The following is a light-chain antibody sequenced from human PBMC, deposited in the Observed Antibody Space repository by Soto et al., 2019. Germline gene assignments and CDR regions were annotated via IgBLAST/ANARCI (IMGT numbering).Light chain of an antibody. CDR2: GAS. CDR3: QQYGWSLT. V-gene: IGKV3-20*01. J-gene: IGKJ4*01. Sequence: ELVLTQSPGTLSLSPGARATLSCRASQSVRSDYLAWYQQKPGQAPRFLIYGASKRATGTPDRFSGSGSGTDFTLPISRLEPEDFAVYYCQQYGWSLTFGGGTKVDIK. CDR1: QSVRSDY.